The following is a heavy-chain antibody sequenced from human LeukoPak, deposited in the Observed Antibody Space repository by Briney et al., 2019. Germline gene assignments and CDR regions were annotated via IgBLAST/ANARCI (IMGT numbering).Heavy chain of an antibody. CDR3: ARDSPSYCSSTSCYRDNWFDP. J-gene: IGHJ5*02. D-gene: IGHD2-2*02. Sequence: PGGSLRLSCAASGFTLSSYAMHWVRQAPGKGLEWVAVISYDGSNKYYADSVKGRFTISRDNSKNTLYLQMNSLRAEDTAVYYCARDSPSYCSSTSCYRDNWFDPWGQGTLVTVSS. V-gene: IGHV3-30-3*01. CDR2: ISYDGSNK. CDR1: GFTLSSYA.